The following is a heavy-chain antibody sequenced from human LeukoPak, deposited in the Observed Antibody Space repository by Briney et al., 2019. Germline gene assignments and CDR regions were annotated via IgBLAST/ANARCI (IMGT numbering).Heavy chain of an antibody. J-gene: IGHJ4*02. CDR1: GGTFSSYA. CDR2: IIPIFGTA. V-gene: IGHV1-69*05. Sequence: GASVKVSCKASGGTFSSYAISWVRQAPGQGLEWMGGIIPIFGTANYAQKSQGRVTITTDESTSTAYMELSSLRSVDTAVYYCARDYYGSGSYGYFDYWGQGTLVTVSS. CDR3: ARDYYGSGSYGYFDY. D-gene: IGHD3-10*01.